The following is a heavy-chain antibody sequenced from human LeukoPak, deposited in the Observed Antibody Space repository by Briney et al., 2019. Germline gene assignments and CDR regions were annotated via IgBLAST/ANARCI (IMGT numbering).Heavy chain of an antibody. V-gene: IGHV3-9*01. J-gene: IGHJ4*02. CDR2: ITWDSGVK. Sequence: GGSLRLSCAASGFTFGDYAMHWVRQAPGKGLEWVSGITWDSGVKEYADSVKGRFTISRDNAKKSLYLQMNSLRPEDTALYYCAKGTRSVVPAASDSWGQGTLVTVSS. CDR1: GFTFGDYA. D-gene: IGHD2-2*01. CDR3: AKGTRSVVPAASDS.